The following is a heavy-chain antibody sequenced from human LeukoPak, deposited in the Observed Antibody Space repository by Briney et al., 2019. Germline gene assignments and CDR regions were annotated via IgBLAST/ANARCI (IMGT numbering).Heavy chain of an antibody. V-gene: IGHV1-69*04. Sequence: SVKVSCKASGSTFSNYAINWVRQAPGQGLEWMGRIIPIFGITNYEQKFQGRVTITADKSTSTAFMELSSLRSEDTAMYYCARGPPRSWFDPWGQGTLVTVSS. J-gene: IGHJ5*02. CDR1: GSTFSNYA. CDR2: IIPIFGIT. CDR3: ARGPPRSWFDP.